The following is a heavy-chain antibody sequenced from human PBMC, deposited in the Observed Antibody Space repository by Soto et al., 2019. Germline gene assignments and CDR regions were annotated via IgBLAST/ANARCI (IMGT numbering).Heavy chain of an antibody. CDR1: AFTFRNYW. CDR2: IKEDGSEK. CDR3: ARASSRTSGALAY. V-gene: IGHV3-7*04. Sequence: EVQLVESGGGLVQPGGSLRLSCAASAFTFRNYWMSWVRQAPGKGLECVAKIKEDGSEKYYVDSEKGRSTISRDNAKNSGYLQMSSLTVADTAMYYCARASSRTSGALAYWGQGPLVTFSS. J-gene: IGHJ4*02. D-gene: IGHD2-2*01.